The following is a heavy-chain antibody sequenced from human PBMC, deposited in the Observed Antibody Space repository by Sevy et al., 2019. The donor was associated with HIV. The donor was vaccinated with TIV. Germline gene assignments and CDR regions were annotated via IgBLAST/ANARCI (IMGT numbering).Heavy chain of an antibody. D-gene: IGHD6-19*01. J-gene: IGHJ5*02. CDR2: LFYDVRA. V-gene: IGHV4-39*02. Sequence: SETLSLTCGVSGDSITSSDDYWTWIRQFPGKGLQWIGTLFYDVRAVYNPSLESRVTMSLDTSKSRFSLHVKSVSAADTAVFYCARAKRAMAETFSFDPWGQGILVTVSS. CDR1: GDSITSSDDY. CDR3: ARAKRAMAETFSFDP.